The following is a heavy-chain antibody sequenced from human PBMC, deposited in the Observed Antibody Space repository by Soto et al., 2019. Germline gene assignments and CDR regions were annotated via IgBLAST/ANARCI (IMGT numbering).Heavy chain of an antibody. CDR1: GYTFTNYY. J-gene: IGHJ6*03. CDR2: INPSGGST. CDR3: SSDGLFSNTNRYYMDV. V-gene: IGHV1-46*03. Sequence: QVQLVQSGAEVKKPGASVKVSCKASGYTFTNYYINWVRQAPGQGLEWMGMINPSGGSTTYAQKLQERVTMTRDRSTSPVFMALNSLRSEDTAVYYCSSDGLFSNTNRYYMDVWGRGTTVTVYS. D-gene: IGHD3-10*02.